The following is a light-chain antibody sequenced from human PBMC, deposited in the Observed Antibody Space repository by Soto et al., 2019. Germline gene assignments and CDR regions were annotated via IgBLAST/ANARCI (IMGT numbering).Light chain of an antibody. J-gene: IGKJ5*01. CDR2: GAS. Sequence: DIVMTQSPSTLSVSPGGDRTLSCMASQSVPSRIAWYQQKPGQAPSPLIYGASTRATGVPDRFSGAGSGTEFTLTISSLKSEDYAVYYCQQYKSWPPITFGQGTHWRL. V-gene: IGKV3-15*01. CDR1: QSVPSR. CDR3: QQYKSWPPIT.